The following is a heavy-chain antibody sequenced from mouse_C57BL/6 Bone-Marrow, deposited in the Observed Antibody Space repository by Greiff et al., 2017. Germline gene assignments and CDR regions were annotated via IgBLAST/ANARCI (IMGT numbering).Heavy chain of an antibody. D-gene: IGHD1-1*01. Sequence: EVQLQESGPGLVKPSQSLSLTCSVTGYSITSGYYWNWIRQFPGNKLEWMGYISYDGSNNYNPSLKNRISITRDTSKNQFFLKLNSVTTEDTATYYCARGFTTTVTWFAYWGQGTLVTVSA. CDR1: GYSITSGYY. V-gene: IGHV3-6*01. J-gene: IGHJ3*01. CDR2: ISYDGSN. CDR3: ARGFTTTVTWFAY.